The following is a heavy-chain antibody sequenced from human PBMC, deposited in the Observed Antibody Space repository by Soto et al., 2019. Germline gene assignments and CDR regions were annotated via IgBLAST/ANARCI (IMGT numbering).Heavy chain of an antibody. D-gene: IGHD3-10*01. CDR2: IWYDGSNK. J-gene: IGHJ6*02. CDR1: GFTFSSYG. Sequence: QVQLVESGGGVVQPGRSLRLSCAASGFTFSSYGTHWVRQAPGKGLEWVAVIWYDGSNKYYADSVKGRFTISRDNSKNTLYLQMNSLRAEDTAVYYCARDRALLWFGEWYYGMDVWGQGTTVTVSS. V-gene: IGHV3-33*01. CDR3: ARDRALLWFGEWYYGMDV.